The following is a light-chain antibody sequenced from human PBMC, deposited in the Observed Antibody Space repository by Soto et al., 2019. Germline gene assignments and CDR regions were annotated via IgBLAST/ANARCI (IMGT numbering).Light chain of an antibody. Sequence: EIVLTQSPATLSLSPGERATLSCRASQSVSSYLAWYQQKPGQAPRLLIYDASKRATGIPARFSGSGSGTDFTLTISNLEPEEFAVYYCQQRGNWPRTFGQGTKVEIK. CDR1: QSVSSY. J-gene: IGKJ1*01. CDR3: QQRGNWPRT. V-gene: IGKV3-11*01. CDR2: DAS.